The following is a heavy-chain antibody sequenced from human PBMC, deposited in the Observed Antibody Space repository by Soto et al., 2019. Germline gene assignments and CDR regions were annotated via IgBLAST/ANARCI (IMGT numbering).Heavy chain of an antibody. J-gene: IGHJ3*02. CDR3: ANIGRSDRAFDI. Sequence: EVQLVESGGDLVQPGGSLRLSCAASGFTFSSYWMSWVRQAPGKGLEWVANIKPDGSEKIYVYSVKGRFTISKDNAKNSLYLQMNSLRAEDTAVYYCANIGRSDRAFDIWGQGTMVTVSS. CDR2: IKPDGSEK. V-gene: IGHV3-7*01. D-gene: IGHD5-12*01. CDR1: GFTFSSYW.